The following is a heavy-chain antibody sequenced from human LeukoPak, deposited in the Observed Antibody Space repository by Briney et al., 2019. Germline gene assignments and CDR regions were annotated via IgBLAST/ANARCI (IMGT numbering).Heavy chain of an antibody. CDR3: ARSYDSSGLLDY. Sequence: SETLSLTCTVSGGSISSYYWSWIRQPPGKGLEWIGYIYYSGSTNYNPSLKSRVTISVDTSKNQFSLKLSSVTAADTAVYYCARSYDSSGLLDYWGQGTLVTVSS. CDR1: GGSISSYY. CDR2: IYYSGST. D-gene: IGHD3-22*01. V-gene: IGHV4-59*08. J-gene: IGHJ4*02.